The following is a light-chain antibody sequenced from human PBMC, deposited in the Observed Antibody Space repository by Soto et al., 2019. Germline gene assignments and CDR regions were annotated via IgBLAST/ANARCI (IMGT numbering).Light chain of an antibody. V-gene: IGLV2-14*01. Sequence: QSALTQPASVSGSPGQSITISCTGTSSDVGGYNYVSWYQQHPGKAPKLMIYDVSNRPSGVSNRFSGSKSGNTASLTISGLQAEDEADYYCSSYTRRSTGVVFGGGTKLTVL. CDR3: SSYTRRSTGVV. CDR2: DVS. CDR1: SSDVGGYNY. J-gene: IGLJ2*01.